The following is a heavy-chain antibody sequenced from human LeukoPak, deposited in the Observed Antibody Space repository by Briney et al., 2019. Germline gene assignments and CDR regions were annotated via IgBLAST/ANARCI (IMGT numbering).Heavy chain of an antibody. J-gene: IGHJ4*02. D-gene: IGHD6-25*01. Sequence: GGSLRLSCAASGFTFSSYWMHWVRQAPGKGLVWVSRINSDGSSTSYADFVKGRFTISRDNAKNTLYLQMNSLRAEDTAVYYCARLGSQGGVAALDYWGQGTLVTVSS. CDR1: GFTFSSYW. V-gene: IGHV3-74*01. CDR3: ARLGSQGGVAALDY. CDR2: INSDGSST.